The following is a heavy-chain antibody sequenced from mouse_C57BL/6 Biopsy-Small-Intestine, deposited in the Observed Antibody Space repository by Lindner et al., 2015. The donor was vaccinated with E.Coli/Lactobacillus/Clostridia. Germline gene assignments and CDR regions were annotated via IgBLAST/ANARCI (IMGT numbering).Heavy chain of an antibody. D-gene: IGHD2-13*01. Sequence: SVKVSCKASGGTFNTYALSWVRQAPGQGLEWLARIIPIVGTANYAQRFQGRLTITADESTSTVYMELNSLKSEDTAVYYCARDSSPVVVTAIEAFDIWGQGTMVTVSS. V-gene: IGHV1-64*01. CDR2: IIPIVGTA. CDR1: GGTFNTYA. J-gene: IGHJ3*01. CDR3: ARDSSPVVVTAIEAFDI.